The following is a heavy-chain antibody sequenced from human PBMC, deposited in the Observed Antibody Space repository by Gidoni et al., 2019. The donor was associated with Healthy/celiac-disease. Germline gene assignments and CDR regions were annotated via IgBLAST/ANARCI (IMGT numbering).Heavy chain of an antibody. CDR3: AKDRSGGTIFGVVIAAFDI. CDR2: ISWNSGSI. J-gene: IGHJ3*02. V-gene: IGHV3-9*01. D-gene: IGHD3-3*01. CDR1: GFTFEDYA. Sequence: EVQLVESGGGLVQPGRSLRLSCAASGFTFEDYAMHWVRQAPGKGLEWVSGISWNSGSIGYADSVKGRFTISRDNAKNSLYLQMNSLRAEDTALYYCAKDRSGGTIFGVVIAAFDIWGQGTMVTVSS.